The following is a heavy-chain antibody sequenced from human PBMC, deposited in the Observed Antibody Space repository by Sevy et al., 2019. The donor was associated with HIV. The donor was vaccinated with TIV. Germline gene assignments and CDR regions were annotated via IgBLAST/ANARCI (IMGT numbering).Heavy chain of an antibody. J-gene: IGHJ2*01. V-gene: IGHV3-66*01. CDR1: GITVSSNY. Sequence: GGSLRLSCAVSGITVSSNYMGWVRQAPGKGLQWVSGIFASSNTHFADSVKGRFSISRDNYKNTLSLQMNSLSAEDTAVYYCARAVEDYSDSSGWDWYFDLWGRGTLVTVSS. CDR2: IFASSNT. CDR3: ARAVEDYSDSSGWDWYFDL. D-gene: IGHD3-22*01.